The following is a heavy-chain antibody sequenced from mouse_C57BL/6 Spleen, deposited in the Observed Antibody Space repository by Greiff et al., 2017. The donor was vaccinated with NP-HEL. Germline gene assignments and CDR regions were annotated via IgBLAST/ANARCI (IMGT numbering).Heavy chain of an antibody. CDR1: GYAFSSSW. CDR3: ARDYGKYYAMDY. Sequence: LEESGPELVKPGASVKISCKASGYAFSSSWMNWVKQRPGKGLEWIGRIYPGDGDTNYNGKFKGKATLTADKSSSTAYMQLSSLTSEDSAVYFCARDYGKYYAMDYWGQGTSVTVSS. J-gene: IGHJ4*01. V-gene: IGHV1-82*01. D-gene: IGHD2-1*01. CDR2: IYPGDGDT.